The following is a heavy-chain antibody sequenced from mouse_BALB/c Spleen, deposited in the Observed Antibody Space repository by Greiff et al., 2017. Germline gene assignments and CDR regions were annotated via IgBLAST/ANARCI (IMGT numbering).Heavy chain of an antibody. Sequence: EVQLVESGGDLVKPGGSLKLSCAASGFTFSSYGMSWVRQTPDKRLEWVATISSGGSYTYYPDSVKGRFTISRDNAKNTLYLQMSSLKSEDTAMYYCASHPFAYWGQGTLVTVSA. CDR1: GFTFSSYG. V-gene: IGHV5-6*01. CDR3: ASHPFAY. J-gene: IGHJ3*01. CDR2: ISSGGSYT.